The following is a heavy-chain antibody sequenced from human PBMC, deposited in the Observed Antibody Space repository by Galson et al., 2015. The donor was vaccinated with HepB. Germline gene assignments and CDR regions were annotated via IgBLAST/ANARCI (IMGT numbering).Heavy chain of an antibody. V-gene: IGHV3-33*01. Sequence: SLRLSCAASGFTLRNFIMHWVRQAPGKGLEWVAVVWNDEDKKYYVDSVKGRFTISRDNSRNTLYLQMNSLRGDDTAVYYCSRGASGGSSHVHYFDYWGQGTLVTVSS. J-gene: IGHJ4*02. CDR2: VWNDEDKK. CDR1: GFTLRNFI. D-gene: IGHD2-15*01. CDR3: SRGASGGSSHVHYFDY.